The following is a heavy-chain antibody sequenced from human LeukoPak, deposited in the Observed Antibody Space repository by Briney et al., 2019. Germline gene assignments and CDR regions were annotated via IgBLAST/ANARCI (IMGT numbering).Heavy chain of an antibody. CDR2: TYYRSKSYN. Sequence: SQTLSLTCALSGDSVSSNSAAWNWIRQSPSSGLEWLGRTYYRSKSYNDYAVSVKSRITINPDTSKNQFSLQLNSVTPEDTAVYYCARDQNGYYYDSSGYPKSYNWFDPWGQGTLVTVSS. CDR3: ARDQNGYYYDSSGYPKSYNWFDP. V-gene: IGHV6-1*01. D-gene: IGHD3-22*01. J-gene: IGHJ5*02. CDR1: GDSVSSNSAA.